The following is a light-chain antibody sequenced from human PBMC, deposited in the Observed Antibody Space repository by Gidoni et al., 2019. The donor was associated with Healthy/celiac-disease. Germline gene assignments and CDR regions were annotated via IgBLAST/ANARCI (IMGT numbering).Light chain of an antibody. CDR2: EGS. CDR3: CSYTCSSTVV. V-gene: IGLV2-23*01. J-gene: IGLJ2*01. CDR1: SSDVGSYNL. Sequence: SDRTQPASASGSPGQSITISCTGTSSDVGSYNLVSWYQQHPGKAPKIMIYEGSKRPSGVSNRFSGSKSGNTASLTISGLQAEDEADYYCCSYTCSSTVVFGGGTKLTVL.